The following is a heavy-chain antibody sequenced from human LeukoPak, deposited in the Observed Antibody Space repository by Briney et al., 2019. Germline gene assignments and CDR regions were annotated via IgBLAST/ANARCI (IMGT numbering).Heavy chain of an antibody. CDR1: GFTFSSYA. CDR2: IKQDGSEK. Sequence: PGGSLRLSCAASGFTFSSYAMSWVRQAPGKGLEWVANIKQDGSEKYYVDSVKGRFTISRDNAQNSLYLQMNSLRAEDTAVYYCARSYGALGYWGQGTLVTVSS. J-gene: IGHJ4*02. D-gene: IGHD1-26*01. V-gene: IGHV3-7*03. CDR3: ARSYGALGY.